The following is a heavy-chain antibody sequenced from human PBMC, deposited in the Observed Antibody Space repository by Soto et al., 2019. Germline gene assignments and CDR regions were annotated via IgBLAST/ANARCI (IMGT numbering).Heavy chain of an antibody. D-gene: IGHD2-15*01. J-gene: IGHJ5*02. CDR3: ARLCSGGSCLHWFDP. CDR1: GGSISSSSYY. CDR2: IYYSGST. V-gene: IGHV4-39*01. Sequence: QLQLQESGPGLVKPSETLSLTCTVSGGSISSSSYYWGWIRQPPGKGLEWIGSIYYSGSTSYNPSLKSRVTISVDTSKNQFSLKLRSVTAADTAVYYCARLCSGGSCLHWFDPWGQGTLVTVSS.